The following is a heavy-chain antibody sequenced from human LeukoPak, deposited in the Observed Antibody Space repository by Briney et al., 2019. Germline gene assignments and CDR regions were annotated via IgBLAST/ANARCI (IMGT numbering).Heavy chain of an antibody. D-gene: IGHD6-13*01. CDR2: IIPISGTA. CDR3: AKDRASSSWSRDAFDI. V-gene: IGHV1-69*05. Sequence: SVKVSCKASGYSFTDYYIHWVRQAPGQGLEWMGGIIPISGTANYAQKFQGRVTITTDESTSTVYMEVSSVRFEDTAVYYCAKDRASSSWSRDAFDIWGQGTVVTVSS. CDR1: GYSFTDYY. J-gene: IGHJ3*02.